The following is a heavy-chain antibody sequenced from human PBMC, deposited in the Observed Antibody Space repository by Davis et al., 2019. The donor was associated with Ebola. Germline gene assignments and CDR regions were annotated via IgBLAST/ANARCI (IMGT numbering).Heavy chain of an antibody. D-gene: IGHD4-17*01. V-gene: IGHV3-30*18. CDR3: AKDPNTVTPGY. Sequence: PGGSLRLSCAASGFTLNNYAMHWVRQAPGKGLEWVAVISYDGSNKYYADSVKGRFTISRDNSKNTLYLQMNSLRAEDTAVYYCAKDPNTVTPGYWGQGTLVTVSS. CDR2: ISYDGSNK. J-gene: IGHJ4*02. CDR1: GFTLNNYA.